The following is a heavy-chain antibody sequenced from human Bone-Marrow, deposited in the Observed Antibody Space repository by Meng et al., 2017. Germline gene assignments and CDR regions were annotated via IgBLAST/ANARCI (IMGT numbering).Heavy chain of an antibody. Sequence: HVQLQRWGPGLVRSSETLSLTCTVSGASVNTGSYYWSWIRQPPGRGLELIGFIYQSGSTNNNPSLKSRVTISLDMSSNQFSLTLNSVTAADTAIYYCARGVVADPPGDWGRGTLVTVSS. CDR1: GASVNTGSYY. J-gene: IGHJ1*01. CDR2: IYQSGST. CDR3: ARGVVADPPGD. V-gene: IGHV4-61*01. D-gene: IGHD2-15*01.